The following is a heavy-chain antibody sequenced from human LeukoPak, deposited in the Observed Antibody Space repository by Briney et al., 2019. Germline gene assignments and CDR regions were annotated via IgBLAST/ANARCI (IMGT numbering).Heavy chain of an antibody. V-gene: IGHV3-48*03. J-gene: IGHJ6*04. Sequence: GGSLRLSCAASGFTFDSYEMNWVRQAPGKGLEWVSYISGSSSTIYYADSVKGRFTISRDNAKNSLYLQMNSLRAEDTAVYYCAELGITMIGGVWGKGTTVTISS. CDR2: ISGSSSTI. CDR3: AELGITMIGGV. CDR1: GFTFDSYE. D-gene: IGHD3-10*02.